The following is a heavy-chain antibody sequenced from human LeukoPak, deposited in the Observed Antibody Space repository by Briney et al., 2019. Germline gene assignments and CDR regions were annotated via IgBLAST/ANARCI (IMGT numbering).Heavy chain of an antibody. J-gene: IGHJ5*02. CDR2: IYYSGST. Sequence: PSETLSLTCTVSGGSISSYYWSWIRQPPGKGLEWIGYIYYSGSTNYNPSLKSRVTISVDTSKNQFSLKLSSVTAADTAVYYCARAPAVVPAAPTNPGGNWLDPWGQGTLVTVSS. CDR3: ARAPAVVPAAPTNPGGNWLDP. V-gene: IGHV4-59*01. D-gene: IGHD2-2*01. CDR1: GGSISSYY.